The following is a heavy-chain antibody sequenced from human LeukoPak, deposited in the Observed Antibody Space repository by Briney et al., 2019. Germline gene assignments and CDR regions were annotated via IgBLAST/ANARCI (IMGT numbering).Heavy chain of an antibody. D-gene: IGHD6-19*01. V-gene: IGHV3-21*01. Sequence: GGSLRLSCAASGFTFSSYSMNWVRQAPGKGLEWVSSISSSSSYVYYADSVKGRFTISRDNAKNSLYLQMNSLRAEDTAVYYCARERRHSSGLDYWGQGTLVTVSS. CDR2: ISSSSSYV. CDR1: GFTFSSYS. J-gene: IGHJ4*02. CDR3: ARERRHSSGLDY.